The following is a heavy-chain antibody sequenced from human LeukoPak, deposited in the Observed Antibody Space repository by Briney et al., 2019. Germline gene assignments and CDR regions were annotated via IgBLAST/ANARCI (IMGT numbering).Heavy chain of an antibody. J-gene: IGHJ4*02. D-gene: IGHD3-22*01. V-gene: IGHV3-11*01. CDR1: GFTFSDYY. CDR3: ARVTDSSGSSPFDY. CDR2: ISSSGSTI. Sequence: GGSLRLSCAASGFTFSDYYMSWVRQAPGKGLEWVAYISSSGSTIYYADSVKGRFTISRDNAKSTLYLQMNSLRAEDTAVYYCARVTDSSGSSPFDYWGQGTLVTVSS.